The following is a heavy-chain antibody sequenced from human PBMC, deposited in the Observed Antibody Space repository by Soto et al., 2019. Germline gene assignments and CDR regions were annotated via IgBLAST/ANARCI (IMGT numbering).Heavy chain of an antibody. J-gene: IGHJ3*02. CDR3: SASVRDVLVYDYKDTEGIDI. V-gene: IGHV1-69*01. CDR1: GGTFSNFA. CDR2: IIPLFNVA. D-gene: IGHD4-4*01. Sequence: QVQLVQSGPEVKKPGSSVKVSCEASGGTFSNFAVNWVRQAPGQGLEWVGGIIPLFNVATYAQKFEGRVTLVADDSTGTAYMELSSLRSDDTAVYYFSASVRDVLVYDYKDTEGIDIWGQWTMVTVSS.